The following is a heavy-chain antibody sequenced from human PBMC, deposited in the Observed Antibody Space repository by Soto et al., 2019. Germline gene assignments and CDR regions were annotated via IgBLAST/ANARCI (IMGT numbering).Heavy chain of an antibody. CDR2: ISYDGGDK. CDR1: GFTFSSYT. V-gene: IGHV3-30-3*01. Sequence: GGSLRLSCAASGFTFSSYTMHWVRQTPGKGLEWVAHISYDGGDKYYADSVKGRFTISRDNSKNTLYLQMNSLRAEDTSVYYCARDAGYSYGPFDYWGQGTLVTVSS. CDR3: ARDAGYSYGPFDY. J-gene: IGHJ4*02. D-gene: IGHD5-18*01.